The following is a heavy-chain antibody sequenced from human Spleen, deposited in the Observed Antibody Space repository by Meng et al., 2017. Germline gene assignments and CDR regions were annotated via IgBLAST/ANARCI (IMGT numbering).Heavy chain of an antibody. Sequence: SETLSLTCAVYGGSFSGYYWSWIRQPPGKGLEWIGEINHSGNTNYNPSLKSRVTISVDKSKNQFSLNLSSVTAADTAVYYCARDLRGYYYGMDVWGQGTTVTVSS. D-gene: IGHD3-10*01. CDR3: ARDLRGYYYGMDV. CDR1: GGSFSGYY. V-gene: IGHV4-34*01. J-gene: IGHJ6*02. CDR2: INHSGNT.